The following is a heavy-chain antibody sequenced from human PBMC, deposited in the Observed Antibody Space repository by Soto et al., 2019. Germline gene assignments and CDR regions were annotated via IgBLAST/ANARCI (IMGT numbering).Heavy chain of an antibody. V-gene: IGHV1-2*02. CDR1: GYTFNEYH. CDR3: ARRRLTTGTDYFDH. J-gene: IGHJ4*02. CDR2: INPNSGDT. Sequence: ASVKVSCKTSGYTFNEYHLRWVRQAPGQGLEWMGSINPNSGDTDYAQRFQGRVTLTRDTSIRTVYMELSILRSDDTAVYCCARRRLTTGTDYFDHWGQGTLVTVPQ. D-gene: IGHD1-1*01.